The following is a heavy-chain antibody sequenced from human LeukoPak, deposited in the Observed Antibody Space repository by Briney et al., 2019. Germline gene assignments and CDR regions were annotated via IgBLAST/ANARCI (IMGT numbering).Heavy chain of an antibody. Sequence: GGSLRLSCAASGFTFSSYGMTWLRQTPAKGLEWVSAISGSGETTYYSDSVKGRFTISRDNSKNTLFLQMNSLRVEGAAMYYCAKTNGYFDQWGQGTLVALSS. CDR2: ISGSGETT. D-gene: IGHD2-8*01. CDR1: GFTFSSYG. CDR3: AKTNGYFDQ. J-gene: IGHJ4*02. V-gene: IGHV3-23*01.